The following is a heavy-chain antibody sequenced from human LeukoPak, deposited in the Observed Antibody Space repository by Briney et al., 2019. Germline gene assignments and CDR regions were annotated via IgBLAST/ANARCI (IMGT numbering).Heavy chain of an antibody. D-gene: IGHD1-7*01. CDR3: ARGRGAGTTYYYYYGMDV. Sequence: MSSETLSLTCAVYGGSFSGYYWSWIRQPPGKGLEWIGEINHSGSTNYNPSLKSRVTISVDTSKNQFSLKLSSVTAADTAVYYCARGRGAGTTYYYYYGMDVWGQGTTVTVSS. CDR1: GGSFSGYY. J-gene: IGHJ6*02. CDR2: INHSGST. V-gene: IGHV4-34*01.